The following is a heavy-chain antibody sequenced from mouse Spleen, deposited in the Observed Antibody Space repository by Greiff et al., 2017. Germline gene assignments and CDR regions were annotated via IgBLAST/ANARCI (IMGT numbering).Heavy chain of an antibody. Sequence: EVMLVESEGGLVQPGSSMKLSCTASGFTFSDYYMAWVRQVPEKGLEWVANINYDGSSTYYLDSLKSRFIISRDNAKNILYLQMSSLKSEDTATYYCARDEATVVATDWYFDVWGTGTTVTVSS. J-gene: IGHJ1*03. CDR1: GFTFSDYY. CDR2: INYDGSST. V-gene: IGHV5-16*01. CDR3: ARDEATVVATDWYFDV. D-gene: IGHD1-1*01.